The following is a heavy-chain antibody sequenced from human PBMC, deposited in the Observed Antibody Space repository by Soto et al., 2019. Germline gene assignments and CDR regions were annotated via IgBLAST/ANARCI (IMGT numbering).Heavy chain of an antibody. CDR3: AKGPEQLVHGVFDY. CDR1: GLTLSSYV. Sequence: GGSLRLSCAASGLTLSSYVMSWVRRAPGKGLEWVSGIDGGGGGTYYADSVKGRFTISRDNSKNTLYLQMNSLRAEDTAVYYCAKGPEQLVHGVFDYWGQGTLVTVSS. J-gene: IGHJ4*02. D-gene: IGHD6-6*01. V-gene: IGHV3-23*01. CDR2: IDGGGGGT.